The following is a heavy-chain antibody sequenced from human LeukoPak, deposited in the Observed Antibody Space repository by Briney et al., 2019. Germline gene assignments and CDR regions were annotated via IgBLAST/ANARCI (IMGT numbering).Heavy chain of an antibody. Sequence: GESLKIPCKASGYTFSDYWIGWVRQVPGKGLEWMGIIYPDDSDTRFSQSFQGQVTMSVDKSTDTAYLEWSSLKAADTGRYFWARQGAEMYYYAGNGHFDFWGQGTQVIVSA. V-gene: IGHV5-51*01. J-gene: IGHJ4*02. D-gene: IGHD3-10*01. CDR3: ARQGAEMYYYAGNGHFDF. CDR1: GYTFSDYW. CDR2: IYPDDSDT.